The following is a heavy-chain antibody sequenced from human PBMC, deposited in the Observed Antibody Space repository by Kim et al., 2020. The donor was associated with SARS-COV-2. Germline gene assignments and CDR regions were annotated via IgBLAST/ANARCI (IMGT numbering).Heavy chain of an antibody. V-gene: IGHV5-10-1*01. Sequence: GESLKISCKGSGYSFTSYWISWVRQMPGKGLEWMGRIDPSDSYTNYSPSFHGHVTISADKSISTAYLQWSSLKASDTAMYYCARQTFYYYGMDVWGQGTTVTVSS. CDR3: ARQTFYYYGMDV. D-gene: IGHD3-3*02. CDR1: GYSFTSYW. J-gene: IGHJ6*02. CDR2: IDPSDSYT.